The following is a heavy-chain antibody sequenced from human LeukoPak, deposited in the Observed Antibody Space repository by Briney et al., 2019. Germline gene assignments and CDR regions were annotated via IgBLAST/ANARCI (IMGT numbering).Heavy chain of an antibody. J-gene: IGHJ4*02. CDR2: IYSGGST. D-gene: IGHD3-3*01. V-gene: IGHV3-53*01. Sequence: GSLRLSCAASGFTVSSNYMSWVRQAPGKGLEWVSVIYSGGSTYYADSVKGRFTISRDNSKNTLYLQMNSLRAEDTAVYYCARDLRDFWSGSFDYWGQGTLVTVSS. CDR1: GFTVSSNY. CDR3: ARDLRDFWSGSFDY.